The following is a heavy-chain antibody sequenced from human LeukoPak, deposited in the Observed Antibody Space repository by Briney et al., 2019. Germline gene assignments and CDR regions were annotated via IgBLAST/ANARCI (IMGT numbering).Heavy chain of an antibody. CDR3: ARLANYAPDY. CDR2: ISTSSSYI. J-gene: IGHJ4*02. V-gene: IGHV3-21*01. Sequence: PGGFLRLSCAASGFTFSSYSMNWVRQAPGKGLEWVSSISTSSSYIYYADSVKGRFTISRDNAENSLHLQMNSLRAEDTAVYYCARLANYAPDYWGQGTLVTVSS. D-gene: IGHD2-2*01. CDR1: GFTFSSYS.